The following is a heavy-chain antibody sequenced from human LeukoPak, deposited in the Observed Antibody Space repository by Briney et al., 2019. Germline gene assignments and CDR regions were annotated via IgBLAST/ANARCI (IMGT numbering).Heavy chain of an antibody. J-gene: IGHJ4*02. D-gene: IGHD3-10*01. Sequence: GGSLRLSCAASGFTFSSYGMHWVRQAPGKGLEWVAFIRYDGSNKYYADSVKGRFTISRDNSENTLYLQMNSLRAEDTAVYYCAKSLRFEDYTNLPFDYWGQGTMVTVSS. CDR1: GFTFSSYG. V-gene: IGHV3-30*02. CDR2: IRYDGSNK. CDR3: AKSLRFEDYTNLPFDY.